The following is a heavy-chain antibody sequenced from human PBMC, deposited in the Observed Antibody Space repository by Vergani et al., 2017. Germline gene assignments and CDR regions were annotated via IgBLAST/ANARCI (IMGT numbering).Heavy chain of an antibody. J-gene: IGHJ5*02. D-gene: IGHD6-6*01. Sequence: QVQLVHSGAEVKKPGSSVKVSCKASGGTFSSYTISWVRQAPGQGLEWMGRIIPILGIANYAQKFQGRVTITADKSTSTAYMELSSLRSEDTAVYYCAREWEYSTSEGWFDPWGQGTLVTVSS. CDR2: IIPILGIA. V-gene: IGHV1-69*04. CDR1: GGTFSSYT. CDR3: AREWEYSTSEGWFDP.